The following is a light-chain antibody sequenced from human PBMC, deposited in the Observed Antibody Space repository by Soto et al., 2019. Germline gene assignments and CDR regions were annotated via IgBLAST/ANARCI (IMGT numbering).Light chain of an antibody. CDR1: QSVSSNY. Sequence: EIVLTQSPGTLSLSPGERATLSCRASQSVSSNYLVWYQQNPGQGPRLLIYGASSRATGIPDRFSGSGSGTAFTLTISRLEPEDFAVYSCQQYGSSPPTFGQGTKVEIK. J-gene: IGKJ1*01. CDR2: GAS. CDR3: QQYGSSPPT. V-gene: IGKV3-20*01.